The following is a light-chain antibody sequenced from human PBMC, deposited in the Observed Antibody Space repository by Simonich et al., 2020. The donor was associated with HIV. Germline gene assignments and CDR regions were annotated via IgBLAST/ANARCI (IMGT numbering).Light chain of an antibody. V-gene: IGKV1-9*01. CDR3: QQLNSYPRALT. J-gene: IGKJ4*01. CDR2: AAS. Sequence: DIQLTQSPSFLSASVGDRVTVTCRASQGISSFLAWYQQKPGKAPKLLIYAASTLQSGVPSRFSGSGYGTEFTLTISSLQPEDFATYYCQQLNSYPRALTFGGGTKVEIK. CDR1: QGISSF.